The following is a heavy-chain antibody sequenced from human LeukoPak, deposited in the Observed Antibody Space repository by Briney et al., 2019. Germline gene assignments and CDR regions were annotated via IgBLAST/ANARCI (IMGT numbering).Heavy chain of an antibody. V-gene: IGHV3-23*01. CDR1: GFIFSNYG. CDR3: AKGRGYYDSSGLTLDY. J-gene: IGHJ4*02. Sequence: GGSLRLSCAASGFIFSNYGMNWVRQAPGKGLEWVAAISASGSATSYADSVRGRFTISRDNSKSTTYLQMNSLRAEDTAVFYCAKGRGYYDSSGLTLDYWGQGTLVTVSS. CDR2: ISASGSAT. D-gene: IGHD3-22*01.